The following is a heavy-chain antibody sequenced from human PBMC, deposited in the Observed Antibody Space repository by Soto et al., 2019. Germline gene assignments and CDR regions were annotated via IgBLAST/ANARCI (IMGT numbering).Heavy chain of an antibody. Sequence: GGSXRLSCAASGFTFRNYGMYWVRQDPGKGLEWVAIIWHDGNNKYYADSVRGRFIISRDNSKNRLYLQMNSLRAEDTAVYYCASDIVGDHESYGFDVWGQGTPVTVSS. D-gene: IGHD1-26*01. CDR2: IWHDGNNK. V-gene: IGHV3-33*01. CDR1: GFTFRNYG. CDR3: ASDIVGDHESYGFDV. J-gene: IGHJ6*02.